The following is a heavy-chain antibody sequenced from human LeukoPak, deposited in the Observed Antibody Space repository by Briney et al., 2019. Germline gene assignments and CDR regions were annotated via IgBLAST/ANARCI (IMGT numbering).Heavy chain of an antibody. J-gene: IGHJ4*02. CDR1: GFTFSGSA. V-gene: IGHV3-73*01. CDR3: TRQGGYSYGYPFDF. D-gene: IGHD5-18*01. Sequence: PGGSLKLSCAASGFTFSGSAIHWVRQASGKGLEWVGRIRSKDNNYATAYAASVKGRFSVSRDDSKNTVYLQMNSLKIEDTAVYYCTRQGGYSYGYPFDFWGQGTLVTVSS. CDR2: IRSKDNNYAT.